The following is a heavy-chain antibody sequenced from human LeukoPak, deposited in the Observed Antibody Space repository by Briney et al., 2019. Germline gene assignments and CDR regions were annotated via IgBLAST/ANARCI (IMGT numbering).Heavy chain of an antibody. J-gene: IGHJ5*02. CDR2: INHSGST. V-gene: IGHV4-34*01. Sequence: PSETLSLTCAVYGGSFSGYYWSWLRQPPGKGLEWLGEINHSGSTNYNPSLKSRVTISVDTSKNQFSLKLSSVTAADTAVYYCARVIGMVRGVIGAWFDPWGQGTLVTVSS. CDR3: ARVIGMVRGVIGAWFDP. CDR1: GGSFSGYY. D-gene: IGHD3-10*01.